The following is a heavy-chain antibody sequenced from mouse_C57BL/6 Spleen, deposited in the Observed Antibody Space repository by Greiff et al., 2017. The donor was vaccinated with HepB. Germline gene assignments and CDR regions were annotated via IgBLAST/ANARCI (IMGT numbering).Heavy chain of an antibody. CDR3: ARTGDGYYEVGAC. CDR1: GYTFTSYW. D-gene: IGHD2-3*01. Sequence: QVQLQQSGAELAKPGASVKLSCKASGYTFTSYWMHWVKQRPGQGLEWIGYINPSSGYTKYNQKFKDKATLAADKSSSTAYMQLSSLTYEDSAVYYCARTGDGYYEVGACWGQGTLVTVSA. V-gene: IGHV1-7*01. J-gene: IGHJ3*01. CDR2: INPSSGYT.